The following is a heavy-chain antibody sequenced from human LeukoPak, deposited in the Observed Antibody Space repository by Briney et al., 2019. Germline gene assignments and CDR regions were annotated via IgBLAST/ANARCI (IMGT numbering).Heavy chain of an antibody. J-gene: IGHJ6*02. D-gene: IGHD3-3*01. CDR2: ITPNSGGT. V-gene: IGHV1-2*02. Sequence: ASVKVSCKASGYTFTACSMHWVRQAPGQGLEWMGWITPNSGGTKYAQKFQGRVTMTRDTSISSAYMELSSLRSDDTAVYYCARGGQLYSYDTIYCYAMDVWGQGTTVTVSS. CDR3: ARGGQLYSYDTIYCYAMDV. CDR1: GYTFTACS.